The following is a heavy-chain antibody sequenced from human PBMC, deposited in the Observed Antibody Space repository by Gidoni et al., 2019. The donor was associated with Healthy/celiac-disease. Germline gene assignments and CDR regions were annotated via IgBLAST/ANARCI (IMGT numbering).Heavy chain of an antibody. Sequence: EVQLVESGGGLVKPGGSLRLSCAASGFTFSSYSMNWLRQAPGKGLEWVSSISSSSSYIYYADSVKGRFTISRDNAKNSLYLQMNSLRAEDTAVYYCARDPVLDAFDIWGQGTMVTVSS. D-gene: IGHD2-8*01. CDR2: ISSSSSYI. V-gene: IGHV3-21*01. CDR1: GFTFSSYS. CDR3: ARDPVLDAFDI. J-gene: IGHJ3*02.